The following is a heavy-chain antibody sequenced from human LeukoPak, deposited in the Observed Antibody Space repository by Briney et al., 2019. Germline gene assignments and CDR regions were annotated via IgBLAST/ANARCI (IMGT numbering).Heavy chain of an antibody. CDR1: GFTFCSYG. V-gene: IGHV3-30*18. CDR2: ISYDGSNK. J-gene: IGHJ3*01. D-gene: IGHD6-19*01. CDR3: AKAESGWETDGFDF. Sequence: PGGSLRLSCAASGFTFCSYGMHWVRQAPGKGLEWVAVISYDGSNKYYADSVKGRFTISRDNSKNTLYLQMNSLRAEDTAVYYCAKAESGWETDGFDFWGQGTMVTVSS.